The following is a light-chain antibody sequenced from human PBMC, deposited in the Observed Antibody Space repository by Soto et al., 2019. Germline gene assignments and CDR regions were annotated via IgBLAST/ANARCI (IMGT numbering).Light chain of an antibody. CDR1: QSVSSN. V-gene: IGKV3-15*01. CDR3: QQYNNWPPWT. CDR2: GAS. Sequence: EIVMTQTPATLSVSPGERASLSCRASQSVSSNLAWYQQKPVQAPRLLIYGASTRATGIPARFSGSGSGTEFTLTISSLQSEDFAVYSCQQYNNWPPWTFGQGTKVDIK. J-gene: IGKJ1*01.